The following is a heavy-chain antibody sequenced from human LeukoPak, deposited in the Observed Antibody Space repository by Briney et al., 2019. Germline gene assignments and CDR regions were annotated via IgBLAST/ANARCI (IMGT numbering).Heavy chain of an antibody. J-gene: IGHJ4*02. D-gene: IGHD5-12*01. V-gene: IGHV3-30*18. CDR1: GFTFSSYG. CDR3: AKHSYRVDSFTDY. Sequence: GRSLRLSCAASGFTFSSYGMHWVRQAPGKGLEWVTVISYDGNNKYYADSVKGRFTISRDNSKNTLYLQMNSLRAEDTAVYYCAKHSYRVDSFTDYWGQGTLVTVSS. CDR2: ISYDGNNK.